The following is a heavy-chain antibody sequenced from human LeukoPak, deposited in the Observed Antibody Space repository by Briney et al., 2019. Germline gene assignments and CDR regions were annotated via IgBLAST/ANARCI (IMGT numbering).Heavy chain of an antibody. D-gene: IGHD3-10*01. CDR1: GFTFSSYA. V-gene: IGHV3-30-3*01. J-gene: IGHJ5*02. CDR3: VPSLLWFGDWFDP. CDR2: ISYDGSNK. Sequence: GGSLRLSCAASGFTFSSYAMHWVRQAPGKGLEWVAVISYDGSNKYYADSVKGRFTISRDNSKNTLYLQMNSLRAEDTAVYYCVPSLLWFGDWFDPWGQGTLVTVSS.